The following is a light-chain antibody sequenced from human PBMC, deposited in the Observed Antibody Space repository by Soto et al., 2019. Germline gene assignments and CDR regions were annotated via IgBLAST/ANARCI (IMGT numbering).Light chain of an antibody. CDR1: QRLSASD. J-gene: IGKJ5*01. CDR2: GVS. Sequence: EIVLTQSPCTLSLSPVQRATLSCRASQRLSASDIACYQQKPAQAPKFLIYGVSSRATGIPDRFSGSGSGTDFTLTISRLEPEDFAVYHCQQYGSSPLITFGQGTRLEIK. CDR3: QQYGSSPLIT. V-gene: IGKV3-20*01.